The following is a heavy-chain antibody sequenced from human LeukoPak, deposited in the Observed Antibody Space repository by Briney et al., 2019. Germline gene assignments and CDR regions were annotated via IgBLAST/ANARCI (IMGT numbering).Heavy chain of an antibody. J-gene: IGHJ4*02. CDR3: ARDHVGGTFDY. D-gene: IGHD1-26*01. V-gene: IGHV3-30*19. CDR2: ISYDGKNK. Sequence: GGSLRLSCAASGFTFSSYGIHWVRQAPGKGLDWVAIISYDGKNKYYADSVKGRFTMSRDNSKNTVYLQVDSLRAEDTAVYYCARDHVGGTFDYWGQGTLVTVSP. CDR1: GFTFSSYG.